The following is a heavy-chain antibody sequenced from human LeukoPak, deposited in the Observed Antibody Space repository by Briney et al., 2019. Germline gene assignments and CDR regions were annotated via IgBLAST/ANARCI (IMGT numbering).Heavy chain of an antibody. CDR3: ATDSSGYYLPTLGY. CDR1: GFTFSSYA. J-gene: IGHJ4*02. D-gene: IGHD3-22*01. V-gene: IGHV3-23*01. CDR2: ISGSGGST. Sequence: GGSLRLSCAASGFTFSSYAMSWARQAPGKGLEWVSAISGSGGSTYYADSVKGRFTISRDNSKNTLYLQMNSLRAEDTAVYYCATDSSGYYLPTLGYWGQGTLVTVSS.